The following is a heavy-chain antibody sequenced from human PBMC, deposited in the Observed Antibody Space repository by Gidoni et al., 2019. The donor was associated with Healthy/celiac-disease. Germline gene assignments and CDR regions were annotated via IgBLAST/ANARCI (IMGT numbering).Heavy chain of an antibody. CDR3: ARSSSWYRGEYFDY. V-gene: IGHV4-38-2*02. CDR1: GYSISSGYY. D-gene: IGHD6-13*01. Sequence: QVQLQESGPGLVKPSETLSLTCTVSGYSISSGYYWGWIRQPPGKGLEWIGSIYHSGSTYYNPSLKSRVTISVDTSKNQFSLKLSSVTAADTAVYYCARSSSWYRGEYFDYWGQGTLVTVSS. CDR2: IYHSGST. J-gene: IGHJ4*02.